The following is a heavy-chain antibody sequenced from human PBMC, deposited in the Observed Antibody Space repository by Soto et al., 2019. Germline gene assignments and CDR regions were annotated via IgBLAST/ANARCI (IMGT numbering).Heavy chain of an antibody. CDR2: ISYSGST. D-gene: IGHD3-22*01. V-gene: IGHV4-30-4*01. CDR1: GGSTSSDVYY. CDR3: ARVYYDTRGHAGFDY. J-gene: IGHJ4*02. Sequence: PSETLSLTCTVSGGSTSSDVYYWSWIRQPPGKDLEWIGYISYSGSTYYNPSLKSRVIISVDTSENQFSLKVTSVTAADTAVYYCARVYYDTRGHAGFDYWGQGTLVTVSS.